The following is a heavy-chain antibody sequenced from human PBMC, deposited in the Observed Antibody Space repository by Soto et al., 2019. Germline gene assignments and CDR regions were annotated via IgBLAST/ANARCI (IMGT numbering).Heavy chain of an antibody. CDR3: ALEVVVTVTNYYDGMDV. V-gene: IGHV1-46*01. CDR2: IPPSGGST. D-gene: IGHD2-21*02. CDR1: GYTFSSYY. Sequence: GASVKVSCKASGYTFSSYYMHWVRQAPGHGLEWMGVIPPSGGSTTYAQNFQGRVTMTRDTSTSTVYMELSSLRSEDTAVYYCALEVVVTVTNYYDGMDVWGQGTTVTVSS. J-gene: IGHJ6*02.